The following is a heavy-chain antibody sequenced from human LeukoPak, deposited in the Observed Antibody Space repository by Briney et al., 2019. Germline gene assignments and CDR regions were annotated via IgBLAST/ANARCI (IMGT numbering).Heavy chain of an antibody. J-gene: IGHJ3*02. CDR1: GFTFGDYA. V-gene: IGHV3-49*04. CDR2: IRSKAYGGTT. Sequence: GGSLRLSCTASGFTFGDYAMSWVRQAPGKGLEWVGFIRSKAYGGTTEYAASVKGRFTISRDDSKSIAYLQMNSLKTEDTAVYYCTRDRHDLYCSGGSCYSAYAFDIWGQGTMVTVSS. CDR3: TRDRHDLYCSGGSCYSAYAFDI. D-gene: IGHD2-15*01.